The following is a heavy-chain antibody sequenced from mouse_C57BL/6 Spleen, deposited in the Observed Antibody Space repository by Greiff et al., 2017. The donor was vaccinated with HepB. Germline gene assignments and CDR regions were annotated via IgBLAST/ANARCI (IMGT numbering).Heavy chain of an antibody. Sequence: VQLQESGAELARPGASVKLSCKASGYTFTSYGLSWVKQRTGQGLEWIGEIYPRSGNTYYNEKFKGKAKLTADKSSSTAYMELRSLTSEDSAVYFCARRGYYYYGGDYWCQGTTLTVSS. V-gene: IGHV1-81*01. CDR1: GYTFTSYG. CDR3: ARRGYYYYGGDY. CDR2: IYPRSGNT. D-gene: IGHD2-4*01. J-gene: IGHJ2*01.